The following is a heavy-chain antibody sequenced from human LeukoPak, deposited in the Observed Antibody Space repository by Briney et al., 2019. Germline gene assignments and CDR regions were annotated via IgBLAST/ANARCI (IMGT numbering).Heavy chain of an antibody. J-gene: IGHJ5*02. CDR3: AREPPPYYYDSSGYYPMSS. Sequence: GGSLRLSCAASGFTFSSYEMNWVRQAPGKGLEWVSYISSSGSTIYYADSVKGRFTISGDNAKNSLYLQMNSLRAEDTAVYYCAREPPPYYYDSSGYYPMSSWGQGTLVTVSS. CDR2: ISSSGSTI. V-gene: IGHV3-48*03. D-gene: IGHD3-22*01. CDR1: GFTFSSYE.